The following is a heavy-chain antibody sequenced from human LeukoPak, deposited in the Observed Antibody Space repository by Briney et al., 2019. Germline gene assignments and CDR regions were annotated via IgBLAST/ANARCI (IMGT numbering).Heavy chain of an antibody. V-gene: IGHV1-2*06. CDR3: AKATPGIAAAEHDY. Sequence: ASVTVSCKASGYTFTTYYIHWVRQAPGQGLEWMGRINPKNGDTNYAQKFQDRVTMTRDTSMSAAYMEMSRLTYDDAAVYYCAKATPGIAAAEHDYWGQGTLVTVSS. CDR1: GYTFTTYY. D-gene: IGHD6-13*01. CDR2: INPKNGDT. J-gene: IGHJ4*02.